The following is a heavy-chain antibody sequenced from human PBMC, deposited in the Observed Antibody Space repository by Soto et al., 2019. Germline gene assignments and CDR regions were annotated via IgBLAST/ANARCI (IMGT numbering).Heavy chain of an antibody. V-gene: IGHV4-4*02. CDR1: SGSISGTHW. J-gene: IGHJ5*02. CDR3: ARRGLTFAGGTPTNWFDP. Sequence: QVQLQESGPGLVRPSGTLSLTCSVSSGSISGTHWWSWFRQTPGKGLEWIGETYSPGSTNYKSSLRRRLSTPVATSKNQFFLNLTAVTAADTALYFCARRGLTFAGGTPTNWFDPWGPGTRVTVSS. CDR2: TYSPGST. D-gene: IGHD3-16*01.